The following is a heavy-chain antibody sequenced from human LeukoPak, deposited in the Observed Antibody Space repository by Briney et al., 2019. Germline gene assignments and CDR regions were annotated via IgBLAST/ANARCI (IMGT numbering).Heavy chain of an antibody. CDR1: GGSISSYY. Sequence: ETESLTCTVSGGSISSYYWSWIRQPAGKGLEWIGRIYNDGSTNYNPSLKSRLTMSVDTSKKQFSLKLSSVTAADTAVYYCARGRRSNYANCWFDPWGQGTLVTVSS. J-gene: IGHJ5*02. V-gene: IGHV4-4*07. CDR2: IYNDGST. CDR3: ARGRRSNYANCWFDP. D-gene: IGHD4-11*01.